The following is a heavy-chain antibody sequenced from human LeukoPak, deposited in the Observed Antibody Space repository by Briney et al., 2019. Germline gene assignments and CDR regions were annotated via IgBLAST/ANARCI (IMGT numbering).Heavy chain of an antibody. CDR2: MNPNSGNT. D-gene: IGHD6-19*01. J-gene: IGHJ6*03. V-gene: IGHV1-8*03. Sequence: ASVKVSCKASGYTFTSYDINWVRQATGQGLEWMGWMNPNSGNTGYAQKFQGRVTITRNTSISTAYMELSSLRSEDTAVYYCARTVREQWLAQYYYYYMDVWGKGTTVTVSS. CDR1: GYTFTSYD. CDR3: ARTVREQWLAQYYYYYMDV.